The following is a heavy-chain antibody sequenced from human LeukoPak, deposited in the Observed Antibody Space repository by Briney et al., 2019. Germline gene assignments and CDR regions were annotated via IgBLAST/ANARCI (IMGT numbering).Heavy chain of an antibody. V-gene: IGHV1-2*04. Sequence: ASVKVSCKASGYTFTGYYMHWVRQAPGQGLEWMGWINPNSGGTNYAQKFQGWVTMTRDTPISTAYMELSRLRSDDTAVYYCARASGYSGYESFPFDYWGQGTLVTVSS. D-gene: IGHD5-12*01. J-gene: IGHJ4*02. CDR2: INPNSGGT. CDR1: GYTFTGYY. CDR3: ARASGYSGYESFPFDY.